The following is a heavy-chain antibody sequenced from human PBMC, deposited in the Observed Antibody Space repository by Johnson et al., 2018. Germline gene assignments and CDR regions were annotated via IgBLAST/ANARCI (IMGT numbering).Heavy chain of an antibody. CDR3: ARDDSSGGSAFDI. CDR2: ISSSSSYI. D-gene: IGHD3-22*01. J-gene: IGHJ3*02. V-gene: IGHV3-21*01. CDR1: GFTFSSYS. Sequence: VQLVESGGGLVKPGGSLRLSCAASGFTFSSYSMNWVRQAPGKGLEWVSSISSSSSYIYYADSVKGRFTISRDNAKNSLYLQMNSLRAEDTAVYYCARDDSSGGSAFDIWGQGTMVTVSS.